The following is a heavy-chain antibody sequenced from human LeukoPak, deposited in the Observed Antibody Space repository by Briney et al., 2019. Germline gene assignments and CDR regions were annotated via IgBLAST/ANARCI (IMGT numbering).Heavy chain of an antibody. V-gene: IGHV5-51*01. CDR1: GYSFTSYW. CDR2: IYPGDSDT. J-gene: IGHJ4*01. Sequence: GESLEIFFKGSGYSFTSYWIGWVRQMPGKGLEWMGIIYPGDSDTRYSPSFQGQVTISADKSISTAYLQWSSLKASDTAMYYCARQTTIPTTLNYWGQGTLVTVSS. CDR3: ARQTTIPTTLNY. D-gene: IGHD4-11*01.